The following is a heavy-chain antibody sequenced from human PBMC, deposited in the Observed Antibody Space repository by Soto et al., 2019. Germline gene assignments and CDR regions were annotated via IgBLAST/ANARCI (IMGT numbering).Heavy chain of an antibody. V-gene: IGHV4-31*03. Sequence: QMQLQESGPGLVKPSQTLSLTCTVSGGSISSGGYYWSWIRQHPGKGLEWIGYIYYSGSTYYNPSLKSRVTISVDTSKNQFSLKLSSVTAADTAVYYCARDSVGYCTNGVCFGIDYWGQGTLVTVSS. CDR3: ARDSVGYCTNGVCFGIDY. J-gene: IGHJ4*02. CDR2: IYYSGST. D-gene: IGHD2-8*01. CDR1: GGSISSGGYY.